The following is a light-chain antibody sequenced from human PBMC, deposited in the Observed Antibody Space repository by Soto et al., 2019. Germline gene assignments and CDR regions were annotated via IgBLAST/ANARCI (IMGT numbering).Light chain of an antibody. CDR1: SSDVGSYNL. CDR3: CSYAGSNTFV. CDR2: ESS. J-gene: IGLJ1*01. Sequence: QSALTQPASVSGSPGQSITVSCTGTSSDVGSYNLVSWYQQHPGKAPKLMIYESSKRPSGVSIRFSGSKSGNTASLTISGLQDEDEDDYYCCSYAGSNTFVFGTGTKLTVL. V-gene: IGLV2-23*01.